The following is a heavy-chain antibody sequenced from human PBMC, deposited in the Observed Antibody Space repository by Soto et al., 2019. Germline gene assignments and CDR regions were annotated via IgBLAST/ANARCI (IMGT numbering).Heavy chain of an antibody. CDR1: GFTFSDYG. V-gene: IGHV3-30*18. CDR2: VSYDGSYK. CDR3: AKERHPQPVLDSRPPGGDY. J-gene: IGHJ4*02. D-gene: IGHD3-22*01. Sequence: QVQLVESGGGVAQPGRSLRLSCAVSGFTFSDYGMHWVRQAPGKGLEWVAVVSYDGSYKYYADSVKGRFTVSRDLSGNTLFRKMNSRSFEDRPVYLGAKERHPQPVLDSRPPGGDYGGQGPLVAVPS.